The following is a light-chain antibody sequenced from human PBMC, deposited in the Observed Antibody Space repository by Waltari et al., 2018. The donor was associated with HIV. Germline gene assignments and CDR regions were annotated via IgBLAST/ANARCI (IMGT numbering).Light chain of an antibody. CDR2: KGS. CDR3: QQYKTYSGT. V-gene: IGKV1-5*03. CDR1: QSVGTW. Sequence: DIQMTQSPSTLSASVGDRVTVTCRASQSVGTWLAWYRQKPGEAPKLLIYKGSSLQSGVPSRFSCSASGTEEFTLTIPSLQPEDFATYYCQQYKTYSGTFGQGTKVEIK. J-gene: IGKJ1*01.